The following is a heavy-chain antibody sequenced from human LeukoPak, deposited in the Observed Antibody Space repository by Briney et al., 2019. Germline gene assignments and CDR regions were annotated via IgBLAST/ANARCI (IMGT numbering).Heavy chain of an antibody. CDR2: MYVSGST. J-gene: IGHJ5*02. CDR3: ARDMVRGVKAYLSWFDP. V-gene: IGHV4-4*07. D-gene: IGHD3-10*01. CDR1: GDSISSYY. Sequence: GTPSLTCTVSGDSISSYYWSWIRQPAGKGLEWIGRMYVSGSTNYNPSLKSRVTISVDTSKNQFSLKMTSVTAADTAFYYCARDMVRGVKAYLSWFDPWGQGILVT.